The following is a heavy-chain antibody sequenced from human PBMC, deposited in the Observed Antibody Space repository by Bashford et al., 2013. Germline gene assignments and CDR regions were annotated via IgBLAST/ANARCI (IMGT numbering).Heavy chain of an antibody. Sequence: SSETLSLTCAVSGGSISSSNWWSWVRQPPGKGLEWIGEIYHSGSTNYNPSLKSRVTISVDKSKNQFSLKLSSVTAADTAVYYCARDRAGDGSLIRAFDIWGQGTMVTVSS. V-gene: IGHV4-4*02. CDR3: ARDRAGDGSLIRAFDI. J-gene: IGHJ3*02. CDR2: IYHSGST. D-gene: IGHD7-27*01. CDR1: GGSISSSNW.